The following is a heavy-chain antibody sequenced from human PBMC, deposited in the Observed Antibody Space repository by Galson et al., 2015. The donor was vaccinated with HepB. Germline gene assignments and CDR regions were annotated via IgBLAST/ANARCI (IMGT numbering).Heavy chain of an antibody. V-gene: IGHV3-23*01. Sequence: SLRLSCAASGFTFSSYGMSWVRQAPGKGLEWVSTISGSGGNTYYADSVKGRFTISRDNSKNTLYLQMNSLRAEDTAVYYCAREARQWLRFGRGEFDYWGQGTLVTVSS. J-gene: IGHJ4*02. D-gene: IGHD5-12*01. CDR1: GFTFSSYG. CDR2: ISGSGGNT. CDR3: AREARQWLRFGRGEFDY.